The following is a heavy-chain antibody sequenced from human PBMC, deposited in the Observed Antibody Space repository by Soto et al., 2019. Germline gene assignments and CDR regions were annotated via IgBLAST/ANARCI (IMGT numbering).Heavy chain of an antibody. J-gene: IGHJ4*02. CDR3: TPLALKDNSDWYALSD. CDR2: IKSETDGGTI. D-gene: IGHD6-19*01. V-gene: IGHV3-15*07. Sequence: EVQLVESGGGLVKPGGSLRLSCAGSGFTFGNVWMNWVRQAPGKGLEWVGRIKSETDGGTIDNAAPVKVRFTISRDDSNNTLYLQMNSLKTEDTATYYCTPLALKDNSDWYALSDWGQGTRVTVYS. CDR1: GFTFGNVW.